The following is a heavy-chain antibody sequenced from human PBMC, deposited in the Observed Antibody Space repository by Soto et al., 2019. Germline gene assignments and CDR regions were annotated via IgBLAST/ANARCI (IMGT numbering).Heavy chain of an antibody. J-gene: IGHJ4*02. CDR3: LTGSHAYFDY. Sequence: EVQLLESGGGLVHPGGSLRLSCAASGITFKNIAMSWVRQAPGKGLEWVATIRGSGGRTDYADSVRARFSISRDPSNNTAYLQLNGLRCEDTAFYYCLTGSHAYFDYWGQGTLVTVSP. CDR2: IRGSGGRT. D-gene: IGHD3-16*01. CDR1: GITFKNIA. V-gene: IGHV3-23*01.